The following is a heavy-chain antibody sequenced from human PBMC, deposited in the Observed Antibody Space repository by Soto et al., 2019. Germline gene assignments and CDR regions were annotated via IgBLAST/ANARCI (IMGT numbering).Heavy chain of an antibody. CDR2: ISGSGGST. Sequence: PGGSLRLSCAASGFTFSSYAMSWVRQAPGKGLEWVSAISGSGGSTYYADPVKGRFTISRDNSKNTLYLQMNSLRAEDTAVYYCARDSALVTRPHEDYYYGMDVWGQGTTVTVSS. D-gene: IGHD5-18*01. CDR1: GFTFSSYA. CDR3: ARDSALVTRPHEDYYYGMDV. J-gene: IGHJ6*02. V-gene: IGHV3-23*01.